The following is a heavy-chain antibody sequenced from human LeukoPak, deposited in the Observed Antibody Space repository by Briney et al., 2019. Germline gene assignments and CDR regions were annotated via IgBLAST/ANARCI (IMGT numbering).Heavy chain of an antibody. J-gene: IGHJ4*02. V-gene: IGHV4-38-2*02. CDR3: ARDPYYDFWSGYYQFTYFDY. Sequence: SETLSLTCTVSGYSISSGYYWGWIRQPPGKGLEWIGSIYHSGSTYYNPSLKSRVTISVDTSKNQFSLKLSSVTAADTAVYYCARDPYYDFWSGYYQFTYFDYWGQGTLVTVSS. CDR2: IYHSGST. D-gene: IGHD3-3*01. CDR1: GYSISSGYY.